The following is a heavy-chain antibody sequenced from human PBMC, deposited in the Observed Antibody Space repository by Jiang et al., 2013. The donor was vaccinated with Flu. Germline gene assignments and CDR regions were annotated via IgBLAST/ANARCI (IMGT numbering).Heavy chain of an antibody. CDR2: IIPIFGAA. CDR3: ARLRGYGVSDSDDY. V-gene: IGHV1-69*06. CDR1: GGTFSSYA. D-gene: IGHD5/OR15-5a*01. J-gene: IGHJ4*02. Sequence: GAEVKKPGSSVKVSCKASGGTFSSYAISWVRQAPGQGLEWMGGIIPIFGAANYAQKFQGRVTITADKSTSTAYMDLSSLRSEDTAVYYCARLRGYGVSDSDDYWGQGTLVTVSS.